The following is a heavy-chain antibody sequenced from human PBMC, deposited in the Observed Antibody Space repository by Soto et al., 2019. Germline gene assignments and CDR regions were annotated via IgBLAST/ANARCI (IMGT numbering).Heavy chain of an antibody. CDR2: IYYSGST. J-gene: IGHJ5*02. CDR1: GGSVSSGSYY. V-gene: IGHV4-61*01. D-gene: IGHD3-3*01. Sequence: SETLSLTCTVSGGSVSSGSYYWSWIRQPPGKGLEWIGYIYYSGSTNYNPSLKSRVTKSVDTSKNQFSLRLSSVTAVDTAVYYCAITRIMGFWSDTQRVYFPTGFDPWGQGTLVTVSS. CDR3: AITRIMGFWSDTQRVYFPTGFDP.